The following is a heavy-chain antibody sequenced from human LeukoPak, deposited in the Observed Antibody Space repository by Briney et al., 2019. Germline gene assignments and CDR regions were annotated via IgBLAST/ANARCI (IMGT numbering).Heavy chain of an antibody. V-gene: IGHV3-48*01. D-gene: IGHD2-15*01. Sequence: GGSLRLSCAASGFTFSTYGMSWVRQAPGEGLEWVSYITSSSETIHYADSVKGRFTISRDNAKNSLYLQMNSLRAEDTAVYYCARGALGLSGRIVDAFDIWGQGTRVTVSS. CDR3: ARGALGLSGRIVDAFDI. CDR1: GFTFSTYG. CDR2: ITSSSETI. J-gene: IGHJ3*02.